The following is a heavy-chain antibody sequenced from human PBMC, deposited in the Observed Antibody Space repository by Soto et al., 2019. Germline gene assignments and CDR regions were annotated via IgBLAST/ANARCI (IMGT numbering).Heavy chain of an antibody. CDR1: GYTFNTYG. J-gene: IGHJ4*02. CDR3: ASEPLPQGYGDPPDY. CDR2: ISGYNGDT. D-gene: IGHD4-17*01. V-gene: IGHV1-18*01. Sequence: QVQLVQSGGEMKKPGASVKVSCETSGYTFNTYGVYWVRQVPGQGLEWMGWISGYNGDTRYAQNFQDRITMTIDISKSTAYMELRSLRTDDTAVYYCASEPLPQGYGDPPDYWGQGTLVTVSS.